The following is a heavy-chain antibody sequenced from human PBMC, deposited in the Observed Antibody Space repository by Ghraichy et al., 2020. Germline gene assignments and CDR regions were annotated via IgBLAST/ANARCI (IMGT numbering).Heavy chain of an antibody. CDR1: GGSFSGYY. Sequence: SQTRSLTCAVYGGSFSGYYWSWIRQPPGKGLEWIGEINHSGSTNYNPSLKSRVTISVDTSKNQFSLKLSSVTAADTAVYYCARGRQYQLYYYYMDVWGKGTTVTVSS. V-gene: IGHV4-34*01. D-gene: IGHD2-2*01. CDR3: ARGRQYQLYYYYMDV. J-gene: IGHJ6*03. CDR2: INHSGST.